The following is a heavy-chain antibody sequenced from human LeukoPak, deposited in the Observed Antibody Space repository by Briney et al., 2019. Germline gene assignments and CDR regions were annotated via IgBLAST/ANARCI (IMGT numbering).Heavy chain of an antibody. D-gene: IGHD2-2*01. J-gene: IGHJ6*02. Sequence: GGSLRLSCAASGFTFSSYWMSWVRQAPGKGLEWVANIKQDGSEKYYVDSVKGRFTISRDNAKNSLYLQMNSLRAEDTAVYYCARDAPVPAARNYYYYYGMDVWGQGTTVTVSS. CDR3: ARDAPVPAARNYYYYYGMDV. CDR2: IKQDGSEK. V-gene: IGHV3-7*01. CDR1: GFTFSSYW.